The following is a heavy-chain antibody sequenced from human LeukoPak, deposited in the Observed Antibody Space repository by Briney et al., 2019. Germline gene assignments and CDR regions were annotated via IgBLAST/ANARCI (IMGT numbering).Heavy chain of an antibody. CDR2: INHSGST. D-gene: IGHD2-2*02. V-gene: IGHV4-34*01. Sequence: SETLSLTCAVYGGSFSGYYWSWIRQPPGKGLEWIGEINHSGSTNYNPSLKSRVTISVDTSKNQFSLKLSSVTAADTAVYYCARGPPAIVVVPAAIQGGWFDPWGQGTLVTVSS. CDR1: GGSFSGYY. CDR3: ARGPPAIVVVPAAIQGGWFDP. J-gene: IGHJ5*02.